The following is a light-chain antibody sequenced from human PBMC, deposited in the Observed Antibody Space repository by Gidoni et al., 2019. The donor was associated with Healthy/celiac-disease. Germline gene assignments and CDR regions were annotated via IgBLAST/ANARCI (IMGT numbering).Light chain of an antibody. CDR1: SSDVGGYNY. V-gene: IGLV2-14*01. J-gene: IGLJ1*01. CDR2: DVS. CDR3: SSYTSSSPYV. Sequence: QSAPTQPASVSGSPGQSITISCTGTSSDVGGYNYVSWYQQHPGKAPKLMIYDVSNRPSGVSNRFSGSKSGNTACLTISGLQAEDEADYYCSSYTSSSPYVFGTGTKVTVL.